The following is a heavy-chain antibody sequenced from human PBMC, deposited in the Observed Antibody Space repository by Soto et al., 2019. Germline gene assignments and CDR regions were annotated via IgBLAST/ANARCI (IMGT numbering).Heavy chain of an antibody. V-gene: IGHV1-3*01. CDR2: INAGNGNT. D-gene: IGHD3-3*01. J-gene: IGHJ6*02. Sequence: ASVKVSCKASGYTFTNYAMHWVRQAPGQRLEWMGWINAGNGNTKYSQKFQGRVTITRDTSASTAYMELSSLRSEDTAVYYCARRPRDDYDFWSGYPRDYGMDVWGQGTTVTVSS. CDR1: GYTFTNYA. CDR3: ARRPRDDYDFWSGYPRDYGMDV.